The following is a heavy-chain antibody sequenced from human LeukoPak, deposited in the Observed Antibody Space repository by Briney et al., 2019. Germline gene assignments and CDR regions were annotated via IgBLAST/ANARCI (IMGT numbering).Heavy chain of an antibody. J-gene: IGHJ4*02. D-gene: IGHD2-15*01. CDR1: GFTFDDYG. Sequence: GGSLRLSCAASGFTFDDYGLTWVRQAPGKGLEWVSNINWDGGSTGYADSVEGRFTISRDNAKNSLYLQMNSLRAEDTALYYCARDSPLGYCSGGSCFFDCWGQGTLVTVSS. CDR2: INWDGGST. V-gene: IGHV3-20*04. CDR3: ARDSPLGYCSGGSCFFDC.